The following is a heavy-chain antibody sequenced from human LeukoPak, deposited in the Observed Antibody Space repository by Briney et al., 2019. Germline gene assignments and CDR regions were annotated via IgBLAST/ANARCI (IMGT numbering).Heavy chain of an antibody. J-gene: IGHJ6*02. CDR3: TRAVAAPGLDV. V-gene: IGHV3-74*01. CDR1: GFTFGKYW. D-gene: IGHD6-13*01. Sequence: AGGSLRLSCVASGFTFGKYWMHWVRQAPGKELVCISRINNDGSTVYADSVAGRFTISRDNAKSTLFLQMNSLRAEDTAVYYCTRAVAAPGLDVWGQGTTVTVSS. CDR2: INNDGST.